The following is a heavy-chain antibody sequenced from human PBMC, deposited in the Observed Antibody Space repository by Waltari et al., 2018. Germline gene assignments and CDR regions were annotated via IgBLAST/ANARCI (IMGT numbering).Heavy chain of an antibody. V-gene: IGHV4-34*01. CDR3: ARDPHAFDI. Sequence: QVQLQQWGAGMLKPSETLSLTCAVYGGSFSDSYWSGIPQSHGKGLEWIGEINHSGSTNYNPSLKSRVTISVDTSKNQFSLKLSSVTAADTAVYYCARDPHAFDIWGQGTMVTVSS. J-gene: IGHJ3*02. CDR1: GGSFSDSY. CDR2: INHSGST.